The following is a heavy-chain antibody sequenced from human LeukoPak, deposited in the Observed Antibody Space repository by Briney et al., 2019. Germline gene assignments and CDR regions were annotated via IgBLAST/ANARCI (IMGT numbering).Heavy chain of an antibody. J-gene: IGHJ6*03. D-gene: IGHD3-3*01. V-gene: IGHV1-2*02. CDR1: GYTFTGYY. CDR2: INPNSGVT. Sequence: SVKVSCKASGYTFTGYYIHWVRQAPGQGLEWMGWINPNSGVTNYAQKFQGRVTMTRDTSISTTYMELSRLRSDDTAVYYCARDTARITIFGVAKYMDVWGKGTTVTVSS. CDR3: ARDTARITIFGVAKYMDV.